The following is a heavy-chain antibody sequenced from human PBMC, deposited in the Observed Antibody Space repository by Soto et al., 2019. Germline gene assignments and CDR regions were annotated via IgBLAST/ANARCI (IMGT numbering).Heavy chain of an antibody. CDR1: QFTFRSFA. D-gene: IGHD3-10*01. Sequence: DVKLLESGGGLVQPGGSLRLSCAASQFTFRSFAMTWVRQAPGKGLEWVSFISETGDSLSYAESVKGRFTISRDNSNNRLYLQMSSLRPEDTAVYYCVKGGWLDYWGQGALVTVSS. CDR2: ISETGDSL. CDR3: VKGGWLDY. J-gene: IGHJ4*02. V-gene: IGHV3-23*01.